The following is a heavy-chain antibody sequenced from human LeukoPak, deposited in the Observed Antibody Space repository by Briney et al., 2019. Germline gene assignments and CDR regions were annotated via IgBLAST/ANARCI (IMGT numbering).Heavy chain of an antibody. CDR3: GRDSTYYYGSGSSGPHYFDY. CDR2: ISYDGGNT. J-gene: IGHJ4*02. Sequence: PGRSLRLSCAASGFTFSSYAMHWARQTSDKGLEWVAVISYDGGNTYYADSVKGRFTISRDNSKNTLYLQLNSLRAEDTAVYYCGRDSTYYYGSGSSGPHYFDYWGRGTLVTVSS. V-gene: IGHV3-30*01. D-gene: IGHD3-10*01. CDR1: GFTFSSYA.